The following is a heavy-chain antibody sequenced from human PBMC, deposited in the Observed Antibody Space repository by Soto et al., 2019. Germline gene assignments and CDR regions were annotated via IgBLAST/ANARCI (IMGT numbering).Heavy chain of an antibody. J-gene: IGHJ4*02. CDR1: GFTFSDYY. CDR2: VSSDGGFT. V-gene: IGHV3-11*06. Sequence: QVQLVESGGGLVEPGGSLRLSCEASGFTFSDYYMRWIRQVPGRGLECLSYVSSDGGFTHYADSVQGRFTISRDNTKNYLFLEMKGLRAEDTALDFCARDPMGRGVPLDYWGPGTLVTVSS. D-gene: IGHD3-10*01. CDR3: ARDPMGRGVPLDY.